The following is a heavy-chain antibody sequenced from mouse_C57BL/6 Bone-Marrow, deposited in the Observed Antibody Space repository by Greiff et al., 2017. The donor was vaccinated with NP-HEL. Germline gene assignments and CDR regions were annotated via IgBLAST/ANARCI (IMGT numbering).Heavy chain of an antibody. J-gene: IGHJ1*03. CDR2: IDPADGDT. V-gene: IGHV14-1*01. CDR3: TEFTYYYGSSPWYFDV. Sequence: VQLQQSGAELVRPGASVKLSCTASGFNIKDYYMHWVKQRPEQGLEWIGRIDPADGDTEYAPKFQGKATLTVDTSSNTAYLQLSSLTSEDTAVYYCTEFTYYYGSSPWYFDVWGTGTTVTVSS. CDR1: GFNIKDYY. D-gene: IGHD1-1*01.